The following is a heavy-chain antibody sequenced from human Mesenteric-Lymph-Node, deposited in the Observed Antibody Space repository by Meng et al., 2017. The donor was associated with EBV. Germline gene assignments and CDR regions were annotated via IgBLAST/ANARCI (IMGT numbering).Heavy chain of an antibody. V-gene: IGHV4-34*01. CDR2: INHRGST. D-gene: IGHD2-8*02. J-gene: IGHJ4*02. Sequence: VQLQQWGVGLLKPSETLSPTCAVYGGSFSGYYWNWIRQPPGKGLEWIGEINHRGSTNYNPSLKSRVTISVDTSKNQFSLKLSSVTAADTAVYYCARGYCTGGVCYKAWDYWGQGTLVTVSS. CDR3: ARGYCTGGVCYKAWDY. CDR1: GGSFSGYY.